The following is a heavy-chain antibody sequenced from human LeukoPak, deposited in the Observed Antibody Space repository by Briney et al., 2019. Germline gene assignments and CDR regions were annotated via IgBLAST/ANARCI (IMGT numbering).Heavy chain of an antibody. J-gene: IGHJ4*02. CDR3: ARVGYSNYADY. CDR2: IYYSGST. Sequence: SGTLSLTCTVSGDSINSLDLWSWVRQPPGKGLEWIGYIYYSGSTYYNPSLKSRVTISVDTSKNQFSLKLSSVTAADTAVYYCARVGYSNYADYWGQGTLVTVSS. CDR1: GDSINSLDL. D-gene: IGHD5-18*01. V-gene: IGHV4-30-4*01.